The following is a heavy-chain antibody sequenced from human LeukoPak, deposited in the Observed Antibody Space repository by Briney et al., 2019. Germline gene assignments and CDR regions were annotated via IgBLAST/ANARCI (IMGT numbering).Heavy chain of an antibody. Sequence: PSETLSLTCTVSGGSISSSSYYWGWIRQPPGKGLEWIGSIYYSGSTYYNPSLKSRLTISVDPSKNQFSLKLSSVTAADTAVYYCARHNYYGSGSLDYWGQGTLVTVSS. D-gene: IGHD3-10*01. V-gene: IGHV4-39*01. CDR3: ARHNYYGSGSLDY. CDR2: IYYSGST. J-gene: IGHJ4*02. CDR1: GGSISSSSYY.